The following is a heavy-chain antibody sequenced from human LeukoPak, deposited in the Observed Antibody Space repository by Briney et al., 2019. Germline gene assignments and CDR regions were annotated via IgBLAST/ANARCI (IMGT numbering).Heavy chain of an antibody. D-gene: IGHD1-1*01. Sequence: SETLSLTCAVYGGSFSGYYWSWIRQPPGKGLEWIGEINHSGSTNYNPSLKSRVTISVDTSKNQFSLKLSSVTAADTAVYYCAKGWAIWDSSTTGTGWFDPWGQGTLVTVSS. V-gene: IGHV4-34*01. CDR2: INHSGST. CDR1: GGSFSGYY. CDR3: AKGWAIWDSSTTGTGWFDP. J-gene: IGHJ5*02.